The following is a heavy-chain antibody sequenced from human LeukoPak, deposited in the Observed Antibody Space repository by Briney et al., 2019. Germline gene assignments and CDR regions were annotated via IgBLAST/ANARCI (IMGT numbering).Heavy chain of an antibody. CDR3: ARDHTENSRFDP. J-gene: IGHJ5*02. CDR2: IFYSGNT. V-gene: IGHV4-59*01. D-gene: IGHD1-7*01. CDR1: GGSISTYY. Sequence: SETLSLTCTVSGGSISTYYWSWIRQPPGKGLEWIGYIFYSGNTNYNPSLKSRVTISLDTSKNHFSLNLTSVTAADTAVYYCARDHTENSRFDPWGQGTLVTVSS.